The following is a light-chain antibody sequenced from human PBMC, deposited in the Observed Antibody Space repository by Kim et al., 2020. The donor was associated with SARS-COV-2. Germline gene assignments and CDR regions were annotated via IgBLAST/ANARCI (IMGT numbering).Light chain of an antibody. J-gene: IGKJ1*01. CDR2: GAS. Sequence: GDSATYTCWAVHGISNNLAWYNQKPGKAPKLMIYGASILQTGVPSRFSGGGSGTEFTLTLNSLQPEDFATYYCQQLNSYPRTFGQGTKVDIK. V-gene: IGKV1-9*01. CDR1: HGISNN. CDR3: QQLNSYPRT.